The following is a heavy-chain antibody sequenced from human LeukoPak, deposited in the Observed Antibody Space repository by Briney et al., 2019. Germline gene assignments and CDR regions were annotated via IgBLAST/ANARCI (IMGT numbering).Heavy chain of an antibody. CDR1: GYTFTNYW. J-gene: IGHJ3*02. V-gene: IGHV5-51*01. D-gene: IGHD2-2*01. CDR2: IYPRDSDT. CDR3: ARKFCSSTTCYVAFDM. Sequence: GESLKISCKGSGYTFTNYWIGWVRQMPGKGLESMGIIYPRDSDTRYSPSFEGQVTISADKSISTAYLQWSSLKASDTAMYFCARKFCSSTTCYVAFDMWGQGTMVTVSS.